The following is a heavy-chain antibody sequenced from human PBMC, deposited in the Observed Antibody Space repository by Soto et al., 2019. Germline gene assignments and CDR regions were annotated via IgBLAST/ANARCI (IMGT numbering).Heavy chain of an antibody. CDR2: ISNSSRII. CDR1: GFSFSSHN. CDR3: VSDRPEQLIDFDY. D-gene: IGHD3-16*02. J-gene: IGHJ4*02. V-gene: IGHV3-48*01. Sequence: EVQLVESGGGLVQPGGSLRLSCAASGFSFSSHNMNWVRQAPGKGLEWVSYISNSSRIIYFADSVKGRFTISRDNAKKSLYLQMNSLRADDTAVYYCVSDRPEQLIDFDYWGQGTLDTVSS.